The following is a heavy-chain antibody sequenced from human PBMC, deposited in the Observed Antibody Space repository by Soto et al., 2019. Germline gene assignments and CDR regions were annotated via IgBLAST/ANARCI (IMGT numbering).Heavy chain of an antibody. D-gene: IGHD3-10*01. CDR3: ARGPLLWGDV. CDR2: INAANGNT. V-gene: IGHV1-3*01. CDR1: GYTFTSYA. Sequence: QVQLVQSGAEVKKPGASVKVSCKASGYTFTSYAMHWVRQAPGQRLEWMGWINAANGNTKYSQKSXGXGXIXRDTSASTAYMELSSLRSEDTAVYYCARGPLLWGDVWGQGTTVTVSS. J-gene: IGHJ6*02.